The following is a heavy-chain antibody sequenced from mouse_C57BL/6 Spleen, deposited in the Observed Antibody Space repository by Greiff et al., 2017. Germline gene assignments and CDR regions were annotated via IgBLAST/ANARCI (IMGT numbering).Heavy chain of an antibody. CDR1: GYTFTDYY. J-gene: IGHJ4*01. CDR2: IYPGSGNT. V-gene: IGHV1-76*01. Sequence: VKLVESGAELVRPGASMKLSCKASGYTFTDYYINWVKQRPGQGLEWIARIYPGSGNTYYNEKFKGKATLTAEKSSSTVYMQLSSLTSEASAVYFCARWAFGFAMDYWGQGTSVTVSS. CDR3: ARWAFGFAMDY.